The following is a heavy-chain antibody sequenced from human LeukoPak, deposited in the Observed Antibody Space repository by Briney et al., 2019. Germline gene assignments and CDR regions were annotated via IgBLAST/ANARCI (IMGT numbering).Heavy chain of an antibody. V-gene: IGHV3-66*01. CDR3: ASMDGYGYIKLDF. D-gene: IGHD5-18*01. CDR2: IYSGGST. Sequence: GGSLRLSCAASGIIVSNNYMSWVRQARGKGLEWVSVIYSGGSTYYADSVKGRFTISRDNSKNTLYLQMNNLRAEDTAVYYCASMDGYGYIKLDFWGQGTLVTVSS. CDR1: GIIVSNNY. J-gene: IGHJ4*02.